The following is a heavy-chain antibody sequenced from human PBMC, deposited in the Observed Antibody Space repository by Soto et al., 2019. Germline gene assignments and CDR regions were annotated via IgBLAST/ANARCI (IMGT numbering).Heavy chain of an antibody. J-gene: IGHJ4*02. CDR2: VYYSGNS. CDR3: ARDHGTKGVIDY. D-gene: IGHD1-7*01. V-gene: IGHV4-31*03. Sequence: QVLLQESGPGLVKPSQTLSLTCTVSGASVSSSTGYYWSWIRQFPGKGLEWIGYVYYSGNSYSKPSLRSRVSISVDTSKNEFSLRLTSVTDADTALYYCARDHGTKGVIDYWGQGTLVTVSS. CDR1: GASVSSSTGYY.